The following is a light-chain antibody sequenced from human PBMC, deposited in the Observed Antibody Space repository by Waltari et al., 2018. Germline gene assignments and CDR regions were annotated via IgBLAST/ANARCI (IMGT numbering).Light chain of an antibody. V-gene: IGKV3-15*01. CDR1: ETIYNF. CDR2: GIS. CDR3: QQYFNWPLT. J-gene: IGKJ1*01. Sequence: IVMTQSPATLSVSPGERASLSCRASETIYNFLAWYQQKPGQSPRLLIHGISTRPAGVPARFTGSGSGADFTLTIDSLQSDDFALYFCQQYFNWPLTFGQGTKVEI.